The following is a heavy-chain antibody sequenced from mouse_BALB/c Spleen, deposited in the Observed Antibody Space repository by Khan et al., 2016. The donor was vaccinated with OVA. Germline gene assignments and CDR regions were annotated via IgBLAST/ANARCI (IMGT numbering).Heavy chain of an antibody. CDR3: ARGASYWYFDV. Sequence: QIQLVQSGPELKKPGETVKISCKASGYTFTNYGMNWVKQAPGKGLKWMGWINTYTGEPTYTDDFKGRFAFSLETSASTAYLQLNNLKNEDMATYFCARGASYWYFDVWGAGTTVTVSS. CDR1: GYTFTNYG. V-gene: IGHV9-1*02. CDR2: INTYTGEP. J-gene: IGHJ1*01.